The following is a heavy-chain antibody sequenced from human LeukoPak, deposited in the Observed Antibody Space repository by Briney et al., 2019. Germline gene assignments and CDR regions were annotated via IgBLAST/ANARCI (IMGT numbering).Heavy chain of an antibody. D-gene: IGHD3-3*01. CDR3: ARGGIEMVDFWSGYYHDKYNWFDP. V-gene: IGHV4-34*01. J-gene: IGHJ5*02. CDR1: GGSLSGYY. CDR2: INHSGST. Sequence: SETLSLTCAVYGGSLSGYYWSWIRQPPGKGLEWIGEINHSGSTNYNPSLKSRVTISVDTSKNQFSLKLSSVTAADTAVYYCARGGIEMVDFWSGYYHDKYNWFDPWGQGTLVTVSS.